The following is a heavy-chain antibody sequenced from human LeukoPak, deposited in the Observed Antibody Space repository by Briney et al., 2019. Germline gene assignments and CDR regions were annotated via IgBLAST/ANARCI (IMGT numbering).Heavy chain of an antibody. CDR2: ISAYDGNT. V-gene: IGHV1-18*01. CDR1: GYTFTNSV. CDR3: AREYTGEGFDC. Sequence: GASVKVSCTTSGYTFTNSVISWVRQAPGQGLEWMGWISAYDGNTNYAQNLQGRVTMTTDTSTSTAYMELRSLRSDDTAVYYCAREYTGEGFDCWGQGTLVTVSS. J-gene: IGHJ4*02. D-gene: IGHD3-10*01.